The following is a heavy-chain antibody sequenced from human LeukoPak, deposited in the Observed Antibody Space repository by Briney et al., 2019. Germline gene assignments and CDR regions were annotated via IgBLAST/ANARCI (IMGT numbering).Heavy chain of an antibody. Sequence: PGGSLRLSCAASGFMFSASAMTWVRQAPGKGLDWVSDISGSGGVTYYADSVKDRFTISRDNSKSALYLQMNSLKAEDTALYFCAKLRTTVLSPADFWGQGALVTVSS. CDR2: ISGSGGVT. D-gene: IGHD4-23*01. V-gene: IGHV3-23*01. CDR3: AKLRTTVLSPADF. CDR1: GFMFSASA. J-gene: IGHJ4*02.